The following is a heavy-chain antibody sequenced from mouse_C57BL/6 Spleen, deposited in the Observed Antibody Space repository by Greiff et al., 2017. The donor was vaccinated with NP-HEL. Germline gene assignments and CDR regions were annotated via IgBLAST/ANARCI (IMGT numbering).Heavy chain of an antibody. D-gene: IGHD1-1*01. CDR1: GFNIKNTY. Sequence: EVQLQQSVAELVRPGASVKLSCTASGFNIKNTYMHWVKQSPEQGLEWIGRIDPANGNTKYAPKFQGKATITADTSSNTAYLQLSSLTAEDTAIYYCASLIYYGSWYFDVWGTGTTVTVSS. CDR2: IDPANGNT. V-gene: IGHV14-3*01. J-gene: IGHJ1*03. CDR3: ASLIYYGSWYFDV.